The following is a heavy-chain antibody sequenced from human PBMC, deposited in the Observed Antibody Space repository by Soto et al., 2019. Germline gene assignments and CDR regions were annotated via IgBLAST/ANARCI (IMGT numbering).Heavy chain of an antibody. CDR3: ARAVILGGGYYTVGWFDP. CDR2: IYHSGST. V-gene: IGHV4-4*02. Sequence: QVQLQESGPGLVKPSGTLSLTCAVSSGSISSSNWWSWVRQPPGKGLEWIGEIYHSGSTNYNPSLKSRVTISVDKSKNQFSLKLSSVTAADTAVYYCARAVILGGGYYTVGWFDPWGQGTLVTVSS. CDR1: SGSISSSNW. D-gene: IGHD3-3*01. J-gene: IGHJ5*02.